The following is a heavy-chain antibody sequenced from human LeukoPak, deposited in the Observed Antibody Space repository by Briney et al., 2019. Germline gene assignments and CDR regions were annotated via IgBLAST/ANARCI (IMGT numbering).Heavy chain of an antibody. CDR3: ARDVTLAAALDI. V-gene: IGHV4-31*03. D-gene: IGHD4-23*01. Sequence: SETLSLTCTVSGASINSGGYYWNWIRQHPGKGLEWIGYIYYSGSTYYNPSLKSRLTISLDTSKSQFSLKLSSVTAADTAVYYCARDVTLAAALDIWGQGTMVTVSS. CDR1: GASINSGGYY. CDR2: IYYSGST. J-gene: IGHJ3*02.